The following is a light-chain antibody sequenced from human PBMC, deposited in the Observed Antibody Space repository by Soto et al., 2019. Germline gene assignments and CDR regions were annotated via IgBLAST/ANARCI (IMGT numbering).Light chain of an antibody. J-gene: IGKJ1*01. CDR2: GAS. Sequence: EIVLTQSPGTLSLSPGERATLSCRASQSVTKSLAWYQQKPGQAPRLLIYGASNRASGISDRFSGSGSGTDFTLTIYRLEPEDFAVYYCQQYDTSPWTFGQGTKVEI. CDR1: QSVTKS. CDR3: QQYDTSPWT. V-gene: IGKV3-20*01.